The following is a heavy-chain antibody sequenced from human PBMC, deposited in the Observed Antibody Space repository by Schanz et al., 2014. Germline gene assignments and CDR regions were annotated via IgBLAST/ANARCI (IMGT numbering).Heavy chain of an antibody. V-gene: IGHV1-18*01. CDR3: ARVQNSSYHYNSPGAFDI. CDR1: GSIFGSHG. Sequence: QLMQSGSEVRKPGASVKVSCKASGSIFGSHGMTWVRQAPGQGPQLMGWINDHTGNTKYAQKCQGRVNMTRDTVTTTVHMALTRVKTDETTIYDGARVQNSSYHYNSPGAFDIWGQGTRVTVSS. D-gene: IGHD3-10*01. J-gene: IGHJ3*02. CDR2: INDHTGNT.